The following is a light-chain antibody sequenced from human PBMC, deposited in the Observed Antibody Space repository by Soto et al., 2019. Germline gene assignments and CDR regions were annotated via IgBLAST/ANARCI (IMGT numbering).Light chain of an antibody. J-gene: IGKJ4*01. CDR3: QQYNKWPLT. V-gene: IGKV3-15*01. Sequence: EIVMTQSPATLSVSPGERATLSCRASQSASRNLAWYQQKPGQAPRLLIYGASTRATGIPATFSGSGSGTEFTLTISSLQSEDFAVYYRQQYNKWPLTFGGGTKVEIK. CDR1: QSASRN. CDR2: GAS.